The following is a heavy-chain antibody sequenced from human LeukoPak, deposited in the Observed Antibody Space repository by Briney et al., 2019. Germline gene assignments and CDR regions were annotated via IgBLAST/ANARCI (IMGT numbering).Heavy chain of an antibody. Sequence: ASVKVSCKASGGTFSSYAISWVRQAPGQGLEWMGRIIPIFGTANYAQKFQGRVTITTDESTSTAYMELSSLRSEGTAVYYCARDFYDSSGYYYVPDYWGQGTLVTVSS. CDR2: IIPIFGTA. CDR1: GGTFSSYA. CDR3: ARDFYDSSGYYYVPDY. D-gene: IGHD3-22*01. J-gene: IGHJ4*02. V-gene: IGHV1-69*05.